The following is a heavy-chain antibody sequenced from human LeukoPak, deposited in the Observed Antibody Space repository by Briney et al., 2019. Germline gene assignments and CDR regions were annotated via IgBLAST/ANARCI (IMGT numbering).Heavy chain of an antibody. CDR2: INPNNGGT. Sequence: ASVKVSCKASGYTFTGYYMHWVRQAPGQGLEWMGWINPNNGGTNYAQKFQGRVTMTRDTSISTAYMELSRLTSDDTPVYYCARGRGTTSSNFDYWGQGTLVTVSS. V-gene: IGHV1-2*02. D-gene: IGHD2-2*01. J-gene: IGHJ4*02. CDR1: GYTFTGYY. CDR3: ARGRGTTSSNFDY.